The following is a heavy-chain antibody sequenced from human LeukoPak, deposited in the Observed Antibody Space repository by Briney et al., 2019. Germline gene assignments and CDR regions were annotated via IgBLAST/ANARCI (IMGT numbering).Heavy chain of an antibody. V-gene: IGHV3-21*01. D-gene: IGHD3-9*01. CDR3: ARAKHVIRYFDYMDV. CDR2: ISSSSSYI. J-gene: IGHJ6*03. CDR1: GFTFSSYS. Sequence: PGGSLRLSCAASGFTFSSYSMNWVRLAPGKGLEWVSSISSSSSYIYYADSVKGRFTISRDNAKNSLYLQMNSLRAEDTAVYYCARAKHVIRYFDYMDVWGKGTTVTVSS.